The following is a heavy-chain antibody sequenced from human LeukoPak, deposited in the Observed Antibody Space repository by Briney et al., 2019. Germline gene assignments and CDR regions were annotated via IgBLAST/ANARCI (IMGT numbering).Heavy chain of an antibody. J-gene: IGHJ4*02. CDR3: AKDAVPVGATSLDY. CDR2: ISYDGSNK. V-gene: IGHV3-30*18. Sequence: QSGGSLRLSCAASGFTFSSYGMHWVRQAPGKGLEWVAVISYDGSNKYYADSVKGRFTISRDNSRNTLYLQMNSLRAEDTAVYYCAKDAVPVGATSLDYWGQGTLVTVSS. D-gene: IGHD1-26*01. CDR1: GFTFSSYG.